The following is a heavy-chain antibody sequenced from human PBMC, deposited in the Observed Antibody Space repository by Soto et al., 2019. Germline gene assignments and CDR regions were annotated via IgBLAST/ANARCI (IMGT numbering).Heavy chain of an antibody. CDR2: IYYSGST. V-gene: IGHV4-31*03. CDR1: GGSISSGGYY. D-gene: IGHD5-18*01. J-gene: IGHJ5*02. Sequence: QVQLQESGPGLVKPSQTLSLTCTVSGGSISSGGYYWSWIRQHPGKGLEWIGYIYYSGSTYYNPSLKSRVTISLDTSKNQFSLKLSSVTAADTAVYYCARGVDTAMVIRVNWFDPWGQGTLVTVSS. CDR3: ARGVDTAMVIRVNWFDP.